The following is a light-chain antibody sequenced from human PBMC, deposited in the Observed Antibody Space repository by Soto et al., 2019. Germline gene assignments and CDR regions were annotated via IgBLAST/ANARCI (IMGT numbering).Light chain of an antibody. Sequence: EIVMTQSPATLSVSPGERATLSCRASQSVSSNLAWYQQKPGQAPRLLIYGASTRTTGIPARFSGSGSGTEFTLTIHSLQSEDFAVYYCQQYNNWPSWTFGQGTKVEIK. CDR1: QSVSSN. CDR2: GAS. CDR3: QQYNNWPSWT. J-gene: IGKJ1*01. V-gene: IGKV3-15*01.